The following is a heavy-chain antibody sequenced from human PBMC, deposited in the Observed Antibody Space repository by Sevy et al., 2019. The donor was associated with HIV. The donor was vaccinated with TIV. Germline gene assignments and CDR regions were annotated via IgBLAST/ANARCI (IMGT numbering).Heavy chain of an antibody. J-gene: IGHJ4*02. CDR1: GYSFTSYW. D-gene: IGHD6-19*01. CDR2: IYPADSDT. Sequence: MRGESLKISCKGSGYSFTSYWIGWVRQMPGKGLEWMGIIYPADSDTRYSPSFQGQVTISADKSISTAYLQWSSLKASDTAMYYCARPTGGWYDYFDYWGQRTLVTVSS. V-gene: IGHV5-51*01. CDR3: ARPTGGWYDYFDY.